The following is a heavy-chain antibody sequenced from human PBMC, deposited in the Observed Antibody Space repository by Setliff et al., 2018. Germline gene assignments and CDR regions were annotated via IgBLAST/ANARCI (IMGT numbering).Heavy chain of an antibody. CDR1: GFSISSGYY. V-gene: IGHV4-38-2*01. Sequence: SETLSLTCAVPGFSISSGYYWGWIRQPPGKGLEWIVNIHHSGKAYYDPSLKSRVTMSVDTSKNHVSLKLSSVTAADTAVYYCARAHTWSLPNDNSGYPGWFDPWGQGTLVTVSS. CDR3: ARAHTWSLPNDNSGYPGWFDP. CDR2: IHHSGKA. D-gene: IGHD3-22*01. J-gene: IGHJ5*02.